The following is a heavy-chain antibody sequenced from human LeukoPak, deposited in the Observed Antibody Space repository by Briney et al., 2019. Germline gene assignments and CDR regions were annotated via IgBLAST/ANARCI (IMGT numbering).Heavy chain of an antibody. CDR3: ARGNSGYALGDY. CDR1: GGTFSSYA. Sequence: SVKVSCKASGGTFSSYAIIWVRQAPGQGLEWMGGIIPIFGTANYARKFQGRVTITADESTSTAYMELSSLRSEDTAVYYCARGNSGYALGDYWGQGTLVTVSS. J-gene: IGHJ4*02. CDR2: IIPIFGTA. D-gene: IGHD5-12*01. V-gene: IGHV1-69*13.